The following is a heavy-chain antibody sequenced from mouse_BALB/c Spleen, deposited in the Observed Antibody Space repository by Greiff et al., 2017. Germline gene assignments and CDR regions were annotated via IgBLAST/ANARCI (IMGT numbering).Heavy chain of an antibody. D-gene: IGHD2-2*01. CDR3: ARGGYGWYFDV. Sequence: EVKVEESGPGLVKPSQSLSLTCSVTGYSITSCYYWNWIRQFPGNQLEWMGYISYDGSNNYNPSLKNRISITRDTSKNQFFLKLNSVTTEDTATYCCARGGYGWYFDVRGAGTTVTVSS. CDR2: ISYDGSN. CDR1: GYSITSCYY. J-gene: IGHJ1*01. V-gene: IGHV3-6*02.